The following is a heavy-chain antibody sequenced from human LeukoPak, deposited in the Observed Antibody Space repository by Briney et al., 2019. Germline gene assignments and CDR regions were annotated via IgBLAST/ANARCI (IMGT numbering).Heavy chain of an antibody. J-gene: IGHJ4*02. CDR1: GFDLRSYG. D-gene: IGHD5-18*01. V-gene: IGHV3-23*01. CDR2: ISGSGVRT. CDR3: AKLPGYTNGPDFLDS. Sequence: PGGSLRLSCAASGFDLRSYGLSWVRQVPGKGLEWVSGISGSGVRTDYADSVKDRFTVSRDNSKNQLYLQMDGLGVEDSAVYYCAKLPGYTNGPDFLDSWGEGTLVTVPS.